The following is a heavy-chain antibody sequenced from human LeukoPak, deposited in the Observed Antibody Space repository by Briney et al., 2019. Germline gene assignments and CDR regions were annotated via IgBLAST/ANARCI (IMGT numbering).Heavy chain of an antibody. Sequence: GGSLRPSCAPSGFTFNRHPMHWVRQAPGKGLEWVALISHDEVSTYYVDSVKGRFTISRDKSKNTLYLQMNSLRPEDTAVYYCARQATSLGYFYSYLDVWGTGTTVTVSS. CDR3: ARQATSLGYFYSYLDV. CDR1: GFTFNRHP. CDR2: ISHDEVST. J-gene: IGHJ6*03. V-gene: IGHV3-30*01.